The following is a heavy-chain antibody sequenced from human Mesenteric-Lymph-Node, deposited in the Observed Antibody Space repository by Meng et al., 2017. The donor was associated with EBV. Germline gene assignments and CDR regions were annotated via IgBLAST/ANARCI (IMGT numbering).Heavy chain of an antibody. CDR3: ARDSSGDSRFFNP. CDR1: GYTFTSYA. D-gene: IGHD6-19*01. J-gene: IGHJ5*02. Sequence: QVQLVQSGAEVKKPGASVKCSCKASGYTFTSYAMHWVRQAPGQRLEWMGWINVGKGDTKYSQKFQGRVTITRDTSASTAYMELSSLRSEDTAVYYCARDSSGDSRFFNPWGQGTLVTVSS. V-gene: IGHV1-3*01. CDR2: INVGKGDT.